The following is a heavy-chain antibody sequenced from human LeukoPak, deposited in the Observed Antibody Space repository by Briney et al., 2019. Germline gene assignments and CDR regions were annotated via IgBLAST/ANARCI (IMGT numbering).Heavy chain of an antibody. J-gene: IGHJ4*02. CDR1: GLTFSSYS. CDR2: ITPTGSYI. Sequence: GGSLRLSCAASGLTFSSYSFNWVRQAPGKGLEWVSSITPTGSYIYYADSVKGRFTISRDNAKNSLYLQMNSLRAEDTAVYYCARLRRNNDNSGYYYYYDYWGQGTLVTVSS. D-gene: IGHD3-22*01. CDR3: ARLRRNNDNSGYYYYYDY. V-gene: IGHV3-21*01.